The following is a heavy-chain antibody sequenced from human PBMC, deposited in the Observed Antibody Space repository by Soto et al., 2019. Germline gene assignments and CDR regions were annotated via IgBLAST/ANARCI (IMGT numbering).Heavy chain of an antibody. CDR3: ARLMGYDILTGYRDPNSDYYYYGMDV. CDR1: GGSISSYY. Sequence: SETLSLTCTVSGGSISSYYWSWIRQPPGKGLEWIGYIYYSGSTNYNPSLKSRVTISVDTSKNQFSLKLSSVTAADTAVYYCARLMGYDILTGYRDPNSDYYYYGMDVWGQGTTVPSP. V-gene: IGHV4-59*01. D-gene: IGHD3-9*01. CDR2: IYYSGST. J-gene: IGHJ6*02.